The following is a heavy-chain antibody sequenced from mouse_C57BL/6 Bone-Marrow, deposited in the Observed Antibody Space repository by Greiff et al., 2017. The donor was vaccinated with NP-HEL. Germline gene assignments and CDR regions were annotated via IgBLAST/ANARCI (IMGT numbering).Heavy chain of an antibody. J-gene: IGHJ4*01. V-gene: IGHV1-64*01. Sequence: QVHVKQPGAELVKPGASVKLSCKASGYTFTSYWMHWVKQRPGQGLEWIGMIHPNSGSTNYNEKFKSKATLTVDKSSSTAYMQLSSLTSEDSAVYYCARVYTYYYAMDYWGQGTSVTVSS. CDR3: ARVYTYYYAMDY. D-gene: IGHD2-1*01. CDR2: IHPNSGST. CDR1: GYTFTSYW.